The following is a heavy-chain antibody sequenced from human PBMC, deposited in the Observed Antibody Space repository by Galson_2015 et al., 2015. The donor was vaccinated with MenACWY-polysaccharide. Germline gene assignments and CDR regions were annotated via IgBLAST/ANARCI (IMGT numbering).Heavy chain of an antibody. Sequence: TLSLTCTVSGGSISSSRYYWGWIRQPPGKGLEWIGSIYYSGSTYYNPSLKSRVTISVDTSKNQFSLKLSSVTAADTAVYYCARHPADAYFDYWGQGTLVTVSS. CDR1: GGSISSSRYY. V-gene: IGHV4-39*01. CDR3: ARHPADAYFDY. D-gene: IGHD2-2*01. CDR2: IYYSGST. J-gene: IGHJ4*02.